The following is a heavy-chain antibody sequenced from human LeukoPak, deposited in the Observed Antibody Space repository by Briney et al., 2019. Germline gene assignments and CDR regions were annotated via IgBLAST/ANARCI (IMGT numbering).Heavy chain of an antibody. CDR1: GFTLTDHY. CDR2: ITSTGTTR. CDR3: ARDPDYGDPY. Sequence: GGSLRLSCTVSGFTLTDHYMSWFRQSPGRGLEWISWITSTGTTRDYADSVKGRFTISRDNTKNSVYLQMTSLRADDPAVYYCARDPDYGDPYWGQGTLVTVSS. J-gene: IGHJ4*02. D-gene: IGHD4-17*01. V-gene: IGHV3-11*01.